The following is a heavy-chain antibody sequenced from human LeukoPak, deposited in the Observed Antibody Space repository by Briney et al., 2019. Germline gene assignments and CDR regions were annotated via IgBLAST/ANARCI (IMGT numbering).Heavy chain of an antibody. CDR2: ISAYNGNT. D-gene: IGHD3-22*01. J-gene: IGHJ4*02. CDR3: ASWAHYYYDSSGYLN. CDR1: GYTFTSYG. Sequence: ASVKVSCKASGYTFTSYGISWVRQAPGQGLEWMGWISAYNGNTNYAQKLQGSVTMTTDTSTSTAYMELRSLRSDDTAVYYCASWAHYYYDSSGYLNWGQGTLVTVSS. V-gene: IGHV1-18*01.